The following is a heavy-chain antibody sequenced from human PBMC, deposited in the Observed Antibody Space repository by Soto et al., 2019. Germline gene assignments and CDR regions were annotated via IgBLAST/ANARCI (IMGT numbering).Heavy chain of an antibody. J-gene: IGHJ4*02. CDR1: GYTFSNYA. CDR3: AKDGSVAGTGYFDY. Sequence: PGGSLRLSCAASGYTFSNYAMSWVRQAPGKGLEWVSAITGGGGNTYYGDSVKGRFTISRDNPKNTLYLQMNSLRAEDTAVYYCAKDGSVAGTGYFDYWGQETLVTFS. CDR2: ITGGGGNT. V-gene: IGHV3-23*01. D-gene: IGHD6-19*01.